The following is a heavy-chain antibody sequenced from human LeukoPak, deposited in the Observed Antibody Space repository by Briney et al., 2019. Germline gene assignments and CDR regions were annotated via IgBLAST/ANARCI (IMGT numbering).Heavy chain of an antibody. J-gene: IGHJ4*02. CDR2: IYYSGNT. CDR3: ARVGVMVRNDY. Sequence: SETLSLTCTVFGGSISSSSYYWGWIRQPPGKGLEWIGSIYYSGNTYYNPSLKSRVTISVDTSKNHFSLNLNSVTAADTAVYYCARVGVMVRNDYWGQGTLVTVSS. D-gene: IGHD3-10*01. V-gene: IGHV4-39*07. CDR1: GGSISSSSYY.